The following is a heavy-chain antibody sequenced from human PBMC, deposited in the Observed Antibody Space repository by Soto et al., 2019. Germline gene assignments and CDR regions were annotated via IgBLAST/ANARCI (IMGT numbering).Heavy chain of an antibody. D-gene: IGHD2-2*02. CDR1: GGPFGAFR. CDR3: AREYTAWPLAYGLDG. Sequence: GEFLRLSSIGAGGPFGAFRVSWVHQATGKGLEWVSSISSRSDIYYADSVKGRFTISRDNAKNSVSLQMNSLRAEDTAVYYCAREYTAWPLAYGLDGWGQGNTVTGS. J-gene: IGHJ6*02. CDR2: ISSRSDI. V-gene: IGHV3-21*01.